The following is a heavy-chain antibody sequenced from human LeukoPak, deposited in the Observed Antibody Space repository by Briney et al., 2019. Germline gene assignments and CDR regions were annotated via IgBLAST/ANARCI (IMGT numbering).Heavy chain of an antibody. CDR1: GFTFSKYW. J-gene: IGHJ4*02. Sequence: GGSLRLSCAASGFTFSKYWMLWVRQAPGKGLESVSRINTDGTVTTYADSAKGRFTDSRDNADNTMFLQMNSVRDEDTAVYYCATKQWLAPPPDSWGQGTPVTVSS. V-gene: IGHV3-74*01. CDR3: ATKQWLAPPPDS. CDR2: INTDGTVT. D-gene: IGHD6-19*01.